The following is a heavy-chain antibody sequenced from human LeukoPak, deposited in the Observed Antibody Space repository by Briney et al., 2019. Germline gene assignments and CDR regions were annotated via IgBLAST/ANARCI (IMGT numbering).Heavy chain of an antibody. CDR3: ANLLLYGDYFDY. CDR2: IYTSGST. Sequence: SETLSLTCTVSGGSISSYYWSWIRQPAGKGLEWIGRIYTSGSTNYNPSLKSRVTMSVDTSKNQFSLKLSSVTAADTAVYYCANLLLYGDYFDYWGQGTLVTVSS. D-gene: IGHD4-17*01. CDR1: GGSISSYY. V-gene: IGHV4-4*07. J-gene: IGHJ4*02.